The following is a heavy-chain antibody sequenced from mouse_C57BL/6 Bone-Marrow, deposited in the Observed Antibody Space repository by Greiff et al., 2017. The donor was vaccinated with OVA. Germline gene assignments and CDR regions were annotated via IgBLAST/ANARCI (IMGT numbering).Heavy chain of an antibody. Sequence: EVKVEESGGGLVKPGGSLKLSCAASGFTFSSYAMSWVRQTPEKRLEWVATISDGGSYTYYPDNVKGRFTISRDNAKNNLYLQMSHLKSEDTAMYYCARDSYGSYYFDYWGQGTTLTVSS. CDR2: ISDGGSYT. CDR3: ARDSYGSYYFDY. D-gene: IGHD2-2*01. V-gene: IGHV5-4*01. J-gene: IGHJ2*01. CDR1: GFTFSSYA.